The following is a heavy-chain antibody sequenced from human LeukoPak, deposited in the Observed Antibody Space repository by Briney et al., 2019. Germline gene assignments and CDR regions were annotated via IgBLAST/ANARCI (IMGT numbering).Heavy chain of an antibody. V-gene: IGHV1-18*01. CDR1: GYTLTELS. CDR3: ARASGAYDSSGYGAFDI. D-gene: IGHD3-22*01. CDR2: ISAYNGNT. J-gene: IGHJ3*02. Sequence: ASVKVSCKVSGYTLTELSMHWVRQAPGKGLEWMGWISAYNGNTNYAQKLQGRVTMTTDTSTSTAYMELRSLRSDDTAVYYCARASGAYDSSGYGAFDIWGQGTMVTVSS.